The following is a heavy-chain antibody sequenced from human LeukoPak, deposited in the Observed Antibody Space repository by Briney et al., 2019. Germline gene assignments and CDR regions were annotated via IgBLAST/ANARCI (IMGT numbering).Heavy chain of an antibody. CDR2: IDPERTNI. CDR1: GCLFNNQH. Sequence: GGSLRLSCQGSGCLFNNQHMNWVRQTPGKGLEWVAYIDPERTNIFYADSVKGRFTLSRDNAKSSMFLQTNSLRVEDTAVYYCLKTVDFWGQGILVTVSP. J-gene: IGHJ4*02. CDR3: LKTVDF. V-gene: IGHV3-48*01.